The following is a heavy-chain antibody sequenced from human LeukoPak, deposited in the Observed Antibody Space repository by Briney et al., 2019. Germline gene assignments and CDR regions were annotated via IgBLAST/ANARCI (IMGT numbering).Heavy chain of an antibody. D-gene: IGHD2-2*01. V-gene: IGHV1-8*01. CDR3: ARGYCSRTSCWYSDY. CDR2: MNPSTGNT. J-gene: IGHJ4*02. Sequence: ASVKVSCKASGYTFISYDINWVRKATGQGLEWVGWMNPSTGNTGYAQKFQGRVTMTRSTSVSTAYMELSSLKSEDTAVYYCARGYCSRTSCWYSDYWGQGTLVTVSS. CDR1: GYTFISYD.